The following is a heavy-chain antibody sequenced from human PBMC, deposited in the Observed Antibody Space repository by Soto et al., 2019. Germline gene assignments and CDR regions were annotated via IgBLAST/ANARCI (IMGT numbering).Heavy chain of an antibody. V-gene: IGHV3-64*01. J-gene: IGHJ6*03. Sequence: GGSLRLSCAASGFTLSGYAMDWVRQAPGKGLEYVSGISSNGVGTYYANSVQGRFTISRDNSKNTVYLQMGSPRPEDMAVYYCARHARSYFYYMDVWGKGTTVTVSS. D-gene: IGHD6-6*01. CDR1: GFTLSGYA. CDR3: ARHARSYFYYMDV. CDR2: ISSNGVGT.